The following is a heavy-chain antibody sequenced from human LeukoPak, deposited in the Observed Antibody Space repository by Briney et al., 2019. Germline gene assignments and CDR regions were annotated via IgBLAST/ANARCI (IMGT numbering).Heavy chain of an antibody. CDR3: AREYSSGWFDAFDI. CDR1: GGSISSSSYY. J-gene: IGHJ3*02. Sequence: SETLSLTCTVSGGSISSSSYYWSWIRQPPGKGLEWIGYIYHSGSTYYNPSLKSRVTISVDRSKNQFSLKLSSVTAADTAVYYCAREYSSGWFDAFDIWGQGTMVTVSS. D-gene: IGHD6-19*01. CDR2: IYHSGST. V-gene: IGHV4-30-2*01.